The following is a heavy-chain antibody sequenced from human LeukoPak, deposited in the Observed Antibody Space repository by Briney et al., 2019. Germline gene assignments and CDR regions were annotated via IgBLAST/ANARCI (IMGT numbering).Heavy chain of an antibody. CDR2: INPNSGGT. V-gene: IGHV1-2*02. CDR1: GYTFTGYY. J-gene: IGHJ4*02. D-gene: IGHD6-19*01. Sequence: GASVKVSCKASGYTFTGYYMHWVRQAPGQGLEWMGWINPNSGGTNYAQKFQGRVTMTRDTSISTAYMELSRLRSDDTAVYYCAREGLGSYSSGSDYWGQGTLVTVSS. CDR3: AREGLGSYSSGSDY.